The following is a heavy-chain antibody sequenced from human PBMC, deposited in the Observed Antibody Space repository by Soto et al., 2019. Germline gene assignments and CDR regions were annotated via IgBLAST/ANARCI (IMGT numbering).Heavy chain of an antibody. J-gene: IGHJ5*02. CDR1: GFTFSNFA. CDR2: ITSSGDI. D-gene: IGHD2-2*01. V-gene: IGHV3-21*01. CDR3: ARVLISVPPAIRWLAP. Sequence: GGSLRLSCAASGFTFSNFAMNWVRQAPGRGLEWVASITSSGDIYYADSVKGRFTISRDNAKNSLFLQMDSLRADDTAIYFCARVLISVPPAIRWLAPSGPGAMVTVYS.